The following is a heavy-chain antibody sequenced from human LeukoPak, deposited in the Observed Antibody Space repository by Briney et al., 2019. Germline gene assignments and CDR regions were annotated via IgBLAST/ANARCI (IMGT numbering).Heavy chain of an antibody. D-gene: IGHD1-26*01. CDR2: IIPIFGTA. J-gene: IGHJ4*02. CDR1: GGTFSSYA. Sequence: ASVKVSCKASGGTFSSYAISWVRQAPGQGLEWMGGIIPIFGTANYAQKFQGRVTITADESTSTAYMELISLRSEDTAVYYCATGISYSESYYRGHYWGQGTLVTVSS. CDR3: ATGISYSESYYRGHY. V-gene: IGHV1-69*13.